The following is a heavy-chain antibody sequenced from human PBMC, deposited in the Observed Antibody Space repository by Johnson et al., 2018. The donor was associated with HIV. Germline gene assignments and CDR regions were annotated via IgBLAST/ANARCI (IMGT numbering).Heavy chain of an antibody. CDR3: ARANTDCSGGSCFGDAFDI. CDR2: ISYDGSYK. V-gene: IGHV3-30*04. D-gene: IGHD2-15*01. Sequence: QVQLVESGGGVVQPGRSLRLSCAASGFTFSSYAMHWVRQAPGKGLEWVAVISYDGSYKYYADSVKGRFTISRDNSKNTLYLQMNSLRAEDTAVYYCARANTDCSGGSCFGDAFDIWGQGTMVTVSS. CDR1: GFTFSSYA. J-gene: IGHJ3*02.